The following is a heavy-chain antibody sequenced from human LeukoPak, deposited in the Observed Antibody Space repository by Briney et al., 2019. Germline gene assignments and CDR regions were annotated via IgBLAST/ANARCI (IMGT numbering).Heavy chain of an antibody. J-gene: IGHJ2*01. CDR3: ARGVARHWYFDL. Sequence: KPSETLSLTCAVYGGSFSGYYWSWIGQPPGKGLEWIGEINHSGSTNNNPSLKSRVTLSVDTSKNQFSLKLSSVTAADTAVYYCARGVARHWYFDLWGRGTPVTVSS. CDR1: GGSFSGYY. CDR2: INHSGST. D-gene: IGHD2-15*01. V-gene: IGHV4-34*01.